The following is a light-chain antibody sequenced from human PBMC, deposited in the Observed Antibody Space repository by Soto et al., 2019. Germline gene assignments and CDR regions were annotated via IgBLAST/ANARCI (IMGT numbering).Light chain of an antibody. CDR1: QSITSN. J-gene: IGKJ4*01. CDR3: QQYDTWPVT. CDR2: GAS. V-gene: IGKV3-15*01. Sequence: EIGMTQSPATLSVSPGERVTFSCRASQSITSNLAWYQHKPGQAPRLLISGASTGATGFPARFSGSGSGTEFILTINSLQSEDFALYYCQQYDTWPVTFGGGTKVEIK.